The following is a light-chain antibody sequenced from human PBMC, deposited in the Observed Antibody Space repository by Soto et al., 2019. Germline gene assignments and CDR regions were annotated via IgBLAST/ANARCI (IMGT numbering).Light chain of an antibody. V-gene: IGKV3-15*01. CDR2: GAS. CDR1: QSISSS. J-gene: IGKJ1*01. Sequence: EIVMTQSPATLSVSPGERATLSCRASQSISSSLAWYQHKPGQAPRLLIYGASTRATGISVRFSGSGSGTEFTLTISNLQSEDFAVYYCQQYYRWRTFGQGTKVEF. CDR3: QQYYRWRT.